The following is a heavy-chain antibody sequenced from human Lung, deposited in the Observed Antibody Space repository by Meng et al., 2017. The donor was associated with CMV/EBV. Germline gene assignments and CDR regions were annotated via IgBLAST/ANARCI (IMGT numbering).Heavy chain of an antibody. V-gene: IGHV4-31*02. CDR2: IYYSGST. D-gene: IGHD4-17*01. Sequence: QGQCQQAGPGLGAPAPAPSLTCTVSGGTITSGGFYWRWLRQPPGKGLEWIGYIYYSGSTYNNPSLRSRVATSIDTSKNQFSLKLTSVTAADTAVYFCARTNYGDYNWFDPWGQGTLVTVSS. J-gene: IGHJ5*02. CDR1: GGTITSGGFY. CDR3: ARTNYGDYNWFDP.